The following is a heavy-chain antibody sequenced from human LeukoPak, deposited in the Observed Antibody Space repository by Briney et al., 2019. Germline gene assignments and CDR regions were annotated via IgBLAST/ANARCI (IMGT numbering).Heavy chain of an antibody. J-gene: IGHJ4*02. V-gene: IGHV4-59*01. CDR2: IYYSGST. Sequence: PSETLSLTCTVSGGSISSYYWSLIRQPPGKGLEWIGYIYYSGSTNSNPSLKSRVTISVDTSKNQFSLKVSSVTAADTAVYYCARALTPGYCSGGTCSYFDYWGQGTLVTVSS. CDR1: GGSISSYY. D-gene: IGHD2-15*01. CDR3: ARALTPGYCSGGTCSYFDY.